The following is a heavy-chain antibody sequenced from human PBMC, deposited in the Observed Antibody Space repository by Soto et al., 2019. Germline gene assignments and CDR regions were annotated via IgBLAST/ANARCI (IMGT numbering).Heavy chain of an antibody. D-gene: IGHD2-21*01. Sequence: PGGSMRLSCAASGFTYGDSYMSWIRQAPGKGLEWLSYISPGRRYTAYADSVKGRFTISSDNAKRSLYLQMMGLTAEDTAIYYCVRGGGGGLFDRWVQGTRGTVSS. J-gene: IGHJ5*02. CDR1: GFTYGDSY. CDR3: VRGGGGGLFDR. V-gene: IGHV3-11*06. CDR2: ISPGRRYT.